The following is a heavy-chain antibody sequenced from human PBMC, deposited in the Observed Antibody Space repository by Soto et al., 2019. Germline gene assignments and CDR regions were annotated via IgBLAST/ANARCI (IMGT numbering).Heavy chain of an antibody. CDR2: ISGSGGST. V-gene: IGHV3-23*01. CDR1: GFTFSSYA. J-gene: IGHJ4*02. CDR3: AKGLSEAYYYDRSVRQFNY. D-gene: IGHD3-22*01. Sequence: PGGSLRLSCAASGFTFSSYAMSWVRQAPGKGLEWVSAISGSGGSTYYADSVKGRFTISRDNSKNTLYLQMNSLRAQDTAVYYCAKGLSEAYYYDRSVRQFNYWGEITVVTFS.